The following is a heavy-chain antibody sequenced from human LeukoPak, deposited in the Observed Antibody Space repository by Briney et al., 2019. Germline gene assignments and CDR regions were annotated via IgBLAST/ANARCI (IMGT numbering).Heavy chain of an antibody. CDR3: ARYGAARGSGSFGD. Sequence: GSLSLSCAASGFTFSGYWISWVRQAPGRGLEWVANIKKDGSEKFYVESVKGRFTISRDNARNLLFLQMNSLRVEDTATYFCARYGAARGSGSFGDWGQGTLVTVSS. D-gene: IGHD3-10*01. CDR1: GFTFSGYW. CDR2: IKKDGSEK. V-gene: IGHV3-7*03. J-gene: IGHJ4*02.